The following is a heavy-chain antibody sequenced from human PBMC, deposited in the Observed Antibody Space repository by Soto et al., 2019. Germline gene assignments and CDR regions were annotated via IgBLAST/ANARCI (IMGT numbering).Heavy chain of an antibody. J-gene: IGHJ4*02. CDR1: GFSLSTSGIS. Sequence: SGPTLLNPTETLTLTCSFSGFSLSTSGISVSWIRQPPGKALEWLARVDWDDDKYYNTSLRPRLTISKDTSKREVVLTMTNTDPVDTATYYCARSYYDIMTGMYYFDYWGQGNLVTVS. CDR3: ARSYYDIMTGMYYFDY. CDR2: VDWDDDK. D-gene: IGHD3-9*01. V-gene: IGHV2-70*11.